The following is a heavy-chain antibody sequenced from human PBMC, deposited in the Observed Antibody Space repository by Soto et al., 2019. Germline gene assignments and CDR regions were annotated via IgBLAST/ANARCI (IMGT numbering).Heavy chain of an antibody. D-gene: IGHD3-3*01. J-gene: IGHJ4*02. V-gene: IGHV3-48*02. CDR2: ISSSSSTI. CDR3: ARWTSQLRFLEWLLQPTFDY. Sequence: EVQLVESGGGLVQPGGSLRLSCAASGFTFSSYSMNWVRQAPGKGLEWVSYISSSSSTIYYADSVKGRFTISRDNAKNSLYLQMNSLRDEDTAVYYCARWTSQLRFLEWLLQPTFDYWGQGTLVTVSS. CDR1: GFTFSSYS.